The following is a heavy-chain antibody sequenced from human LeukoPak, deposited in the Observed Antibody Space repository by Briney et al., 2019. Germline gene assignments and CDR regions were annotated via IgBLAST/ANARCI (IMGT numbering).Heavy chain of an antibody. CDR2: IIPLFRAS. CDR3: ARGPKTDEYSSSAGQYFQH. CDR1: GGIFSSYA. J-gene: IGHJ1*01. V-gene: IGHV1-69*13. D-gene: IGHD6-6*01. Sequence: ASVKVSCKASGGIFSSYAVSWVRLAPGQGLEWMGGIIPLFRASIYAQKFQGRVTITADESTSTAYMELSSLRSEDTAVYYCARGPKTDEYSSSAGQYFQHWGQGTLVTVSS.